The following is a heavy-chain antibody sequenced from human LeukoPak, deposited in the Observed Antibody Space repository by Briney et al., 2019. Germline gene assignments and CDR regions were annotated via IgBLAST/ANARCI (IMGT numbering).Heavy chain of an antibody. Sequence: GGSLRLSCAASGFTVSSNYMSWVSQAPGKGLEWVSVIYSGDSTYYADSVKGRFTISRDNSKNTLYLQMNSLRVEDTAVYYCARDLTVGATLDYWGQGTLVTVSS. CDR1: GFTVSSNY. CDR3: ARDLTVGATLDY. CDR2: IYSGDST. D-gene: IGHD1-26*01. V-gene: IGHV3-66*02. J-gene: IGHJ4*02.